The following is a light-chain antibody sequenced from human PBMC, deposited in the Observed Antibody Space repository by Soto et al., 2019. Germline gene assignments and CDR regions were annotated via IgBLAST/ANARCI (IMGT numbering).Light chain of an antibody. V-gene: IGKV3-20*01. CDR1: QSVSSSY. Sequence: EIVLTQSPGTLSLSSGGRATHYCSASQSVSSSYLAWYQQKPGQAPRLLIYGASSRATGIPDRFSGSGSGTDFTLTISRLEPEDFAVYYCQQYGSSPKTFGQGTEVDIK. CDR2: GAS. CDR3: QQYGSSPKT. J-gene: IGKJ1*01.